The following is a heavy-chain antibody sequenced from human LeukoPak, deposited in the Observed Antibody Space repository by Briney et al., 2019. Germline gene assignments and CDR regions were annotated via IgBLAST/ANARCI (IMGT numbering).Heavy chain of an antibody. Sequence: QPGGSLRLSCAASGFTVSSNYMSWVRQAPGKGLEWVSVIYSGGSTYYADSVKGRFTISRDNSKNTLYLQMNSLRAEDTAVYYCARDSNYYDSSGYPPVFDYWGQGTLVTVSS. CDR2: IYSGGST. CDR3: ARDSNYYDSSGYPPVFDY. V-gene: IGHV3-66*01. J-gene: IGHJ4*02. D-gene: IGHD3-22*01. CDR1: GFTVSSNY.